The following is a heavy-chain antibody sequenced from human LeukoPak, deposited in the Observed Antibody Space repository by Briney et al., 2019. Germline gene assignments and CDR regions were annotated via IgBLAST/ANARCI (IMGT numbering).Heavy chain of an antibody. J-gene: IGHJ6*02. CDR2: INPSGGST. Sequence: GASVKVSCKASGYTFTSYYMDWVRQAPGQGLEWMGIINPSGGSTSYAQKFQGRVTMTRDTSTSTVYMELSSLRSEDTAVYYCARVGDIVATREGDYYGMDVWGQGTTVTVSS. V-gene: IGHV1-46*01. CDR3: ARVGDIVATREGDYYGMDV. D-gene: IGHD5-12*01. CDR1: GYTFTSYY.